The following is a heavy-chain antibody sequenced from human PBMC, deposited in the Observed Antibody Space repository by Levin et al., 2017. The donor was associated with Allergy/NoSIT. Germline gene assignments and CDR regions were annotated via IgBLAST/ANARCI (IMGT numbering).Heavy chain of an antibody. Sequence: GASVKVSCKASGGTFSSYAISWVRQAPGQGLEWMGGIIPIFGTANYAQKFQGRVTITADESTSTAYMELSSLRSEDTAVYYCAREGLPPGDYYGMDVWGQGTTVTVSS. CDR2: IIPIFGTA. CDR3: AREGLPPGDYYGMDV. CDR1: GGTFSSYA. V-gene: IGHV1-69*13. D-gene: IGHD1-14*01. J-gene: IGHJ6*02.